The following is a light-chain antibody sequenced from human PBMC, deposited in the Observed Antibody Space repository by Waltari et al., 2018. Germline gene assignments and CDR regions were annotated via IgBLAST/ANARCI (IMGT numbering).Light chain of an antibody. CDR1: QSISSY. Sequence: DIQMTQSPSFLSASVGDRVTITCRASQSISSYLNWYQQKPGKAPKLLIYAASSLQSGVPSRFSGSGSGTDFTLTISSLQPEECETYYCQCDTFGQGTKLEIK. V-gene: IGKV1-39*02. J-gene: IGKJ2*01. CDR3: QCDT. CDR2: AAS.